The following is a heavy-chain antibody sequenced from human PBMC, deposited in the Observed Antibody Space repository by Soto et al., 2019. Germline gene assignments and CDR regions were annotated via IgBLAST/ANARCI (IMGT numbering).Heavy chain of an antibody. D-gene: IGHD6-13*01. V-gene: IGHV3-11*06. Sequence: GGSLRLSCAASGFTFSDYDMSWIRQAPGMGLEWVSYISGSNNYTNYVDSVQGRFTISRDNAKNSLYLHLNSLRAEDTALSHCARVAHSSSWYEVDSWGQGTLVTVSS. J-gene: IGHJ4*02. CDR3: ARVAHSSSWYEVDS. CDR2: ISGSNNYT. CDR1: GFTFSDYD.